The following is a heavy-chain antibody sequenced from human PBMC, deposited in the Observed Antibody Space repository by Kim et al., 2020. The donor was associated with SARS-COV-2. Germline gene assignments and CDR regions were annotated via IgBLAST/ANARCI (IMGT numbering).Heavy chain of an antibody. CDR3: ARLAATFDYGDYNQQGETYYYYGMDV. V-gene: IGHV1-69*13. J-gene: IGHJ6*02. CDR2: IIPIFGTA. D-gene: IGHD4-17*01. CDR1: GGTFSSYA. Sequence: SVKVSCKASGGTFSSYAISWVRQAPGQGLEWMGGIIPIFGTANYAQKFQGRVTITADESTSTAYMELSSLRSEDTAVYYCARLAATFDYGDYNQQGETYYYYGMDVWGQGTTVTVSS.